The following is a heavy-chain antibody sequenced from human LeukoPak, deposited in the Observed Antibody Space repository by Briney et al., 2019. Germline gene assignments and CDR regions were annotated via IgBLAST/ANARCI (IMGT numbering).Heavy chain of an antibody. D-gene: IGHD2-2*01. J-gene: IGHJ5*02. CDR1: GGSFSGYY. CDR2: INHSGST. CDR3: ARDRYSTSWEVVGYNWFDP. V-gene: IGHV4-34*01. Sequence: SETLSLTCAVYGGSFSGYYWSWIRQPPGKGLEWIGEINHSGSTNYNPSLKSRVTISVDTSKNQFSLKLSSVTAADTAVYYCARDRYSTSWEVVGYNWFDPWGQGTLVTVSS.